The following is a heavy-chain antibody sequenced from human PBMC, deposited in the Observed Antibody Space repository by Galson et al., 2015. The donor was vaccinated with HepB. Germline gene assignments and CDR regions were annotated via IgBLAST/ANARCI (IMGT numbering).Heavy chain of an antibody. V-gene: IGHV3-9*01. CDR3: TRAFDI. CDR2: ISWNSGTI. Sequence: SLRLSCAASGFTFDDYAMHWVRQAPGKGLEWVSGISWNSGTIGYADSVKGRFTISRDNAKNSLYLRMNSLRAEDTALYYCTRAFDIWGQGTMVIVSS. CDR1: GFTFDDYA. J-gene: IGHJ3*02.